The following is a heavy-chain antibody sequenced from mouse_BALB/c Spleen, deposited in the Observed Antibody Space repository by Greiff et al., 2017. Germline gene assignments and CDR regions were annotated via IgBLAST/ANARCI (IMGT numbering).Heavy chain of an antibody. CDR2: IWSGGST. J-gene: IGHJ4*01. Sequence: VKLVESGPGLVQPSQCLSITCTVSGFSLTSYGVHWVRQSPGKGLEWLGVIWSGGSTDYNAAFISRLSISKDNSKSQVFFKMNSLQANDTAIYYCATEGYHGGPMDYWGQGTSVTVSS. V-gene: IGHV2-2*02. CDR3: ATEGYHGGPMDY. CDR1: GFSLTSYG.